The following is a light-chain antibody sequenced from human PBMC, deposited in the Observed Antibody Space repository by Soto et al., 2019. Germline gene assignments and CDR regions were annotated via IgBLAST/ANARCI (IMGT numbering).Light chain of an antibody. CDR2: GSS. Sequence: EVVLTQSPGTLSLSPGERASLSCRASQSVSNNYLAWYQQKPGQSPKLLIFGSSDRATGIPDRFSGSGSGTDFTLTISRLDPEDFAVYYCQLYGSSPPYTFGQGTILESK. V-gene: IGKV3-20*01. CDR1: QSVSNNY. J-gene: IGKJ2*01. CDR3: QLYGSSPPYT.